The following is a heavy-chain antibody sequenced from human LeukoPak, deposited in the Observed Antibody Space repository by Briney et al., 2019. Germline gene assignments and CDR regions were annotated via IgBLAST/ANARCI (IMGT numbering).Heavy chain of an antibody. CDR1: GGTFSNYA. Sequence: ASVKVSCKASGGTFSNYAISWVRQAPGQGLEWMGGIIPIFGTANYAQKFQGRVTITADESTSTAYMELSSLRSEDTAVYYCARGGSYGDRAPFDYWGQGTLVTVSS. CDR2: IIPIFGTA. J-gene: IGHJ4*02. D-gene: IGHD4-17*01. CDR3: ARGGSYGDRAPFDY. V-gene: IGHV1-69*13.